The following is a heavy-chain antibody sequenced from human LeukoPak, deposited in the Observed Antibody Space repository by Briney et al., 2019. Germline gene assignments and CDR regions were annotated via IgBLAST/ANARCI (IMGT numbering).Heavy chain of an antibody. CDR2: IYYSGST. J-gene: IGHJ4*02. V-gene: IGHV4-59*01. D-gene: IGHD4-17*01. CDR1: SGSISSYY. Sequence: SETLSLTCTVSSGSISSYYWSWIRQPPGKGLEWIGYIYYSGSTNYNPSLKSRVTISVDTSKNQFSLKLSSVTAADTAVYYCARASDYGDYVQYYFDYWGQGTLVTVSS. CDR3: ARASDYGDYVQYYFDY.